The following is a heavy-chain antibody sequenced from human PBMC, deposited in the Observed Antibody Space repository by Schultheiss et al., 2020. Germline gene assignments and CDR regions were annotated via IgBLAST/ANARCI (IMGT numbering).Heavy chain of an antibody. D-gene: IGHD6-13*01. CDR3: AHSRLPPYSSSWYWFDP. CDR2: IYWDDDK. J-gene: IGHJ5*02. V-gene: IGHV2-5*02. CDR1: GFSLSTSGVA. Sequence: SGPTLVKPTQTLTLTCTFSGFSLSTSGVAVGWIRQPSGKALEWLALIYWDDDKRYSPSLKSRLTITKDTSKNQVVLTMTNMDPVDTATYYCAHSRLPPYSSSWYWFDPWGQGTLVTVSS.